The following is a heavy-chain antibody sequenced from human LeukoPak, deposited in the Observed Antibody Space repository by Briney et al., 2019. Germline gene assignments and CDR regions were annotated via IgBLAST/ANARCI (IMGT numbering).Heavy chain of an antibody. J-gene: IGHJ4*02. CDR2: INHSGST. CDR1: GGSFSGYY. Sequence: PSETLSLTCAVYGGSFSGYYWSWIRQPPGKELEWIGEINHSGSTNYNPSLKSRVTISVDTSENQFSLKLSSVTAADTAVYYCARARFGYYYDSRGYNRNCFDYWGQGALVTVSS. D-gene: IGHD3-22*01. V-gene: IGHV4-34*01. CDR3: ARARFGYYYDSRGYNRNCFDY.